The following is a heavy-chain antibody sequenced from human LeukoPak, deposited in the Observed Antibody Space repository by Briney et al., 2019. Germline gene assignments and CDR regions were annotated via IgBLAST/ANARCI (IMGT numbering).Heavy chain of an antibody. V-gene: IGHV4-34*01. J-gene: IGHJ4*02. CDR3: ASRRRGYSYGYLVY. CDR1: GGSFSGYY. D-gene: IGHD5-18*01. Sequence: SSETLSLTCAVYGGSFSGYYWSWIRQPPGKGLEWIGETNHSGSTNYNPSLKSRVTISVDTSKNQFSLKLSSVTAADTAVYYCASRRRGYSYGYLVYWGQGTLVTVSS. CDR2: TNHSGST.